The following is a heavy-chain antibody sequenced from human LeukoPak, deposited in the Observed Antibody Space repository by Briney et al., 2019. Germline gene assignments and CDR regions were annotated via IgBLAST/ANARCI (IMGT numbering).Heavy chain of an antibody. CDR1: GFTFSSYA. CDR2: ISYDGSNK. J-gene: IGHJ4*02. Sequence: GGSLRLSCAASGFTFSSYAMHWVRQAQGKGLEWEVVISYDGSNKYYADSVKGRFTTSRDNSKNTLYLQMNSLRAEDTAVYYCARDPKDLDYFDYWGQGTLVTVSS. CDR3: ARDPKDLDYFDY. V-gene: IGHV3-30*04.